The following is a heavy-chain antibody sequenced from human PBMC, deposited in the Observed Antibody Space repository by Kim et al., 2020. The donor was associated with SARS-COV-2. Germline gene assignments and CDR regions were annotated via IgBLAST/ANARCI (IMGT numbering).Heavy chain of an antibody. J-gene: IGHJ5*02. CDR2: TYYRSKWYY. CDR3: ARVTGGRGSRFDP. CDR1: GDSVSSNTAT. Sequence: SQTLSLTCAISGDSVSSNTATWNWIRQSPSRGLEWLGRTYYRSKWYYDYAISVKSRFTINPDTSKNQFSLQLNSVTPEDTAVYYCARVTGGRGSRFDPWGQGTLVTVSS. D-gene: IGHD2-15*01. V-gene: IGHV6-1*01.